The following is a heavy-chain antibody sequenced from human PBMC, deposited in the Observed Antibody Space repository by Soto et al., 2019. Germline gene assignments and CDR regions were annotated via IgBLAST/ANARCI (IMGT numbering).Heavy chain of an antibody. Sequence: QVQLVQSGAEVKKPASSVRVSCMASGGSLSSYAVSWVRQAPGQGLDWMGGINPIFGTTNYAQKFQGRVTITADESTSTTSMELASLRSDDPAIYYCALLEFYDTSGRDYWGQGTLVTVSS. CDR1: GGSLSSYA. CDR3: ALLEFYDTSGRDY. D-gene: IGHD3-22*01. J-gene: IGHJ4*02. V-gene: IGHV1-69*01. CDR2: INPIFGTT.